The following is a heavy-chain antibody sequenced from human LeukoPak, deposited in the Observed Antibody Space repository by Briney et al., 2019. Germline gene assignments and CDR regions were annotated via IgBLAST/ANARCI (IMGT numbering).Heavy chain of an antibody. CDR3: ARRSIVVVTAIGLNWFDP. D-gene: IGHD2-21*02. Sequence: SETLSLICAVYGGSFSGYYWSWIRQPPGKGLEWIGEINHSGSTNYNPSLKSRVTISVDTSKNQFSLKLSSVTAADTAVYYCARRSIVVVTAIGLNWFDPWGQGTLVTVSS. J-gene: IGHJ5*02. CDR2: INHSGST. CDR1: GGSFSGYY. V-gene: IGHV4-34*01.